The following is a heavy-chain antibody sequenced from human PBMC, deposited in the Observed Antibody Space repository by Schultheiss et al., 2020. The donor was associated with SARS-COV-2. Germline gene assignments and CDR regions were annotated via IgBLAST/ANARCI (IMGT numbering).Heavy chain of an antibody. CDR1: GGTFSSYA. CDR3: ARDQSAVAVGENWFDP. Sequence: GGSLRLSCKASGGTFSSYAISWVRQAPGQGLEWMGGIIPIFGTANYAQKFQGRVTMTTDTSTSTAYMELRSLRSDDTAVYYCARDQSAVAVGENWFDPWGQGTLVTVSS. CDR2: IIPIFGTA. D-gene: IGHD6-19*01. J-gene: IGHJ5*02. V-gene: IGHV1-69*05.